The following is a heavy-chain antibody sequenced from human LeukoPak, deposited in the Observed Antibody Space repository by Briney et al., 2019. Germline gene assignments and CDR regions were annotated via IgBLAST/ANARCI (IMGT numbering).Heavy chain of an antibody. CDR2: IYYSGST. CDR3: ARDRRAFDY. CDR1: GGSISSSSYY. Sequence: SETLSLTCTVSGGSISSSSYYWGWIRQPPGKGLEWIGSIYYSGSTYYNPSLKSRVTISVDTSKNQFSLKLSSVTAADTAVYYCARDRRAFDYWGQGTPVTVSS. V-gene: IGHV4-39*07. J-gene: IGHJ4*02.